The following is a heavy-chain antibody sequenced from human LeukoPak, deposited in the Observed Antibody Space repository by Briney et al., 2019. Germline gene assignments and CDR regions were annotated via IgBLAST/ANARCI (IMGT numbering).Heavy chain of an antibody. D-gene: IGHD2-2*01. CDR2: ISFDGSNK. CDR3: AKNPKLYCSSTSCYCDG. Sequence: GGSLRLSCAASGFTFSSYAMYWVRQAPGKGLEWVAIISFDGSNKYYADSVKGRFTISRDNSKNTLNLQMNSLRAEDTAVYYCAKNPKLYCSSTSCYCDGWGQGTLVTVSS. J-gene: IGHJ4*02. V-gene: IGHV3-30-3*02. CDR1: GFTFSSYA.